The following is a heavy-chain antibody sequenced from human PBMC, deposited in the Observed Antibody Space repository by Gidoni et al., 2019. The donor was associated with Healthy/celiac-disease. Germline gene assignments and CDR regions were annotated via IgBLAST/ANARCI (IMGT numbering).Heavy chain of an antibody. V-gene: IGHV3-21*01. D-gene: IGHD6-19*01. CDR2: ISSSSSYI. Sequence: EVQLVESGGGLVKPGGSLRLSCAASGFTFSSYSMNWVRQAPGKGLGWVSSISSSSSYIYYADSVKGRFTISRDNAKNSLYLQMNSLRAEDTAVYYCASEKIAVAGTYYYYYGMDVWGQGTTVTVSS. CDR1: GFTFSSYS. J-gene: IGHJ6*02. CDR3: ASEKIAVAGTYYYYYGMDV.